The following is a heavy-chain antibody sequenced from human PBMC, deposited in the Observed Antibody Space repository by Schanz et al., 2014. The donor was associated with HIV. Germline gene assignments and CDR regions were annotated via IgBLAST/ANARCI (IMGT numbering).Heavy chain of an antibody. Sequence: QVQLVESGGGVVQPGRSLRLSCAASGFTFSSFGMHWVRQAPGKGLEWVAVISSYGSEEYFADSVKGRFTISRDNSKNTLYLQMNRLRTEDTALYYCAKGASPYHDSSGFYPDYWSQGTLVTVSS. CDR3: AKGASPYHDSSGFYPDY. D-gene: IGHD3-22*01. CDR1: GFTFSSFG. V-gene: IGHV3-30*18. CDR2: ISSYGSEE. J-gene: IGHJ4*02.